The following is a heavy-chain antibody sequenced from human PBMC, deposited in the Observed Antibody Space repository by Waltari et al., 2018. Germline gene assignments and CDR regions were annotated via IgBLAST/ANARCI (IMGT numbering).Heavy chain of an antibody. CDR1: GGSISSSSYS. Sequence: QLQLQESGPGLVKPSETLSPTCTVSGGSISSSSYSWGWIRQPPGKGLEWIGSIYYSGSTYYNPSLKSRVTISVDTSKNQFSLKLSSVTAADTAVYYCARLYSGYWGVYWGQGTLVTVSS. V-gene: IGHV4-39*01. J-gene: IGHJ4*02. D-gene: IGHD5-12*01. CDR3: ARLYSGYWGVY. CDR2: IYYSGST.